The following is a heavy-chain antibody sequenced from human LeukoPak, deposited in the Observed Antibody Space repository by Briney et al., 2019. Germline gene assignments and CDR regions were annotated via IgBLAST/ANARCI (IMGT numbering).Heavy chain of an antibody. CDR3: AGGSSSSPWGSWFDP. CDR2: ISAYNGNT. CDR1: GYTFTSYG. D-gene: IGHD6-13*01. J-gene: IGHJ5*02. Sequence: ASVKVSCKASGYTFTSYGFNWVRQAPGQGLEWVGWISAYNGNTNSAQNLQGRVTMTTDTSTSTAYMELRSLRSDDTAVYYCAGGSSSSPWGSWFDPWGQGTLVTVSP. V-gene: IGHV1-18*01.